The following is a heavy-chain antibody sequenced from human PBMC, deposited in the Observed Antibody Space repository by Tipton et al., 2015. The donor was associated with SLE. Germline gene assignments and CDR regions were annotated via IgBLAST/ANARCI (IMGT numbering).Heavy chain of an antibody. J-gene: IGHJ3*02. D-gene: IGHD1-1*01. CDR1: GYTFTTYG. Sequence: QSGPEVKKPGASVKVSCKASGYTFTTYGISWVRQAPGQGLEWMGWISPYKGNTNYAQRVQGRVTMTTDTSTSTAYMELRSLRSDDTAVYYCARQLALDAFDIWGQGTMVTVSS. CDR3: ARQLALDAFDI. CDR2: ISPYKGNT. V-gene: IGHV1-18*01.